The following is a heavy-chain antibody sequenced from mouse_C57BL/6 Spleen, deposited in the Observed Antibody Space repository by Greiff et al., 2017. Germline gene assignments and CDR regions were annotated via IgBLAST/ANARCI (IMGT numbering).Heavy chain of an antibody. Sequence: EVKLMESGGGLVKPGGSLKLSCAASGFTFSSYAMSWVRQTPEKRLEWVATISDGGSYTYYPDNVKGRFTISRDNAKNNLYLQMSHLKSEDTAMYYCARGGDYFGDWGRGTALTVTS. J-gene: IGHJ2*01. CDR3: ARGGDYFGD. CDR2: ISDGGSYT. CDR1: GFTFSSYA. V-gene: IGHV5-4*03.